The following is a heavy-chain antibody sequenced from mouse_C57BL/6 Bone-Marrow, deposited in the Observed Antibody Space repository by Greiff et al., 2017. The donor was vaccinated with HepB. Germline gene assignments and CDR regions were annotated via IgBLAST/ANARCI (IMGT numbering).Heavy chain of an antibody. Sequence: EVQLVESGGDLVKPGGSLKLSCAASGFTFSSYGMSWVRQTPDKRLEWVATISSGGSYTYYPDSVKGRFTISRDNAKNTLYLQMSSLKSEDTAMYYCARPPYLYYAMDYWGQGTSVTVSS. CDR1: GFTFSSYG. CDR2: ISSGGSYT. CDR3: ARPPYLYYAMDY. D-gene: IGHD5-1*01. J-gene: IGHJ4*01. V-gene: IGHV5-6*01.